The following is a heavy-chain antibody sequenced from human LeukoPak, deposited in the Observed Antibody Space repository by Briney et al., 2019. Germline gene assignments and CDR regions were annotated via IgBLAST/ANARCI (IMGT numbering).Heavy chain of an antibody. D-gene: IGHD6-19*01. CDR1: GYTLTELS. CDR3: ATSAEIAVAGTFDY. Sequence: ASVKVSCKVSGYTLTELSMHWVRQAPGKGLEWMGGFDPEDGETIYAQKFQGRVTMTEDTSTDTAYMELGSLRSEDTAVYYCATSAEIAVAGTFDYWGQGTLVTVSS. J-gene: IGHJ4*02. V-gene: IGHV1-24*01. CDR2: FDPEDGET.